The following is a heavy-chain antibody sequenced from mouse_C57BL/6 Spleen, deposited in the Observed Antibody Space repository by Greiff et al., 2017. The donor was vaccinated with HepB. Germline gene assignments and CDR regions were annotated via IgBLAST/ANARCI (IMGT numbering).Heavy chain of an antibody. D-gene: IGHD2-5*01. CDR1: GFTFSSYT. Sequence: DVKLVESGGGLVKPGGSLKLSCAASGFTFSSYTMSWVRQTPEKRLEWVATISGGGGNTYYPDSVKGRFTISRDNAKNTLYLQMSSLRSEDTALYYCARHEYYSNPFAYWGQGTLVTVSA. J-gene: IGHJ3*01. V-gene: IGHV5-9*01. CDR3: ARHEYYSNPFAY. CDR2: ISGGGGNT.